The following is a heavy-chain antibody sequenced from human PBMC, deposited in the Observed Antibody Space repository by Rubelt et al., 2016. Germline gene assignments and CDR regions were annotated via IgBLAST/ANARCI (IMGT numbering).Heavy chain of an antibody. Sequence: EVQLLESGGGVVQPGRSLRLSCAASGFTFSSHAMHWVRQAPGKGLEWVSTISGNGGRTYYAHSVKGRFTISRDNSKNMLYLQMNSLRAEETAVYYCARYPFRSYFDYWGQGTLVTVSS. D-gene: IGHD3-9*01. CDR3: ARYPFRSYFDY. V-gene: IGHV3-23*01. J-gene: IGHJ4*01. CDR2: ISGNGGRT. CDR1: GFTFSSHA.